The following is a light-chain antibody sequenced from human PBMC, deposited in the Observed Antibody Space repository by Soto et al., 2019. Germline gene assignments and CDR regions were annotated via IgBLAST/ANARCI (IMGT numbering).Light chain of an antibody. CDR1: QSVSSY. CDR3: QQRSNWPPTWT. V-gene: IGKV3-11*01. J-gene: IGKJ1*01. CDR2: DAS. Sequence: EIVLTQSPATLSLSPGERATLSCRASQSVSSYLAWYQQKPGQAPRLLIYDASNRATGIPARSSGSGSGTDFTLTISSLEPDDFAVYYYQQRSNWPPTWTFGQGNKVEIK.